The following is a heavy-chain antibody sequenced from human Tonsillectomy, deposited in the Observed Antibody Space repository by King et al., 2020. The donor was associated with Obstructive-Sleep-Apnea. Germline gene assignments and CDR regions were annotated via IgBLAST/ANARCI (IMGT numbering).Heavy chain of an antibody. CDR1: GFTFSSYA. CDR3: ARLGIAAAGTWLYYFDY. J-gene: IGHJ4*02. Sequence: VQLVESGGGVVQPGRSLRLSCAASGFTFSSYAMHWVRQAPGKGLEWVAVISFDGSNKYYADSVKGRFTISRDNSKNPLYLQMNSLRAEDTAVYYCARLGIAAAGTWLYYFDYWGQGTLVTVSS. CDR2: ISFDGSNK. V-gene: IGHV3-30*04. D-gene: IGHD6-13*01.